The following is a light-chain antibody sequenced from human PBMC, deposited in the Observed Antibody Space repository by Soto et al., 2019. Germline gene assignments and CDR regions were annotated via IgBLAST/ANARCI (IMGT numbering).Light chain of an antibody. CDR3: QQYGSSPWT. CDR1: QSIDKNY. J-gene: IGKJ1*01. CDR2: DAS. V-gene: IGKV3-20*01. Sequence: EVALTQSPGTLSLSPGARATLSRRASQSIDKNYLTWYQQKPGQAPRVLIYDASTRATGIPDRFSGSGSGTDFTLTISRLEPEDFAVYYCQQYGSSPWTFGQGTKVDIK.